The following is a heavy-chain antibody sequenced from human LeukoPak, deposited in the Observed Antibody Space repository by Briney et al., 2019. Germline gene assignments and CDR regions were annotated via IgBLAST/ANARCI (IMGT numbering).Heavy chain of an antibody. CDR2: IDSDGSST. CDR1: GFTFSSNW. V-gene: IGHV3-74*01. Sequence: GGSLRLSCAASGFTFSSNWMHWVRQAPRKGLVWVSRIDSDGSSTSYADSVKGRFTISRDNAKNTLSLQMNSLRAEDTAVYYCARGRGTSSMHPRSSRLDYWGQGTLVTVSS. J-gene: IGHJ4*02. CDR3: ARGRGTSSMHPRSSRLDY. D-gene: IGHD3-16*01.